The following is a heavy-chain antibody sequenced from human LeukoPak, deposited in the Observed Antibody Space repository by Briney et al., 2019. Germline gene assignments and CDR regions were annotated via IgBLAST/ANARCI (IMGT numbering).Heavy chain of an antibody. V-gene: IGHV7-4-1*02. CDR1: GYTFTSYA. D-gene: IGHD6-19*01. Sequence: ASVTVSCKASGYTFTSYAMNWVRQAPGQGLEWMGWINTNTGNPTYAQGFTGRFVFSLDTSVSTAYLQISSLKAEDTAVYYCARDMGDSVAYYYYYYYGMDVWGQGTTVTVSS. CDR2: INTNTGNP. CDR3: ARDMGDSVAYYYYYYYGMDV. J-gene: IGHJ6*02.